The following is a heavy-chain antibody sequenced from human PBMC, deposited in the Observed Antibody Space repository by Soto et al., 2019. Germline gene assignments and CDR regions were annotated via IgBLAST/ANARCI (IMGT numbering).Heavy chain of an antibody. D-gene: IGHD2-2*01. V-gene: IGHV3-23*01. CDR3: AKAACSSTSCYDLALYGMDV. J-gene: IGHJ6*02. CDR1: GFTFSSYA. CDR2: ISGSGGST. Sequence: PGGSLRLSCAASGFTFSSYAMSWVRQAPGKGLEWVSAISGSGGSTYYADSVKGRFTISRDNSKNTLYLQMNSLRAEDTAVYYCAKAACSSTSCYDLALYGMDVRGQGTTVAVSS.